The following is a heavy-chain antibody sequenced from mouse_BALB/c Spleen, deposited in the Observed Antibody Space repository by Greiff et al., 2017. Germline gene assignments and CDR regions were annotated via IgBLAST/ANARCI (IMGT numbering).Heavy chain of an antibody. Sequence: EVQLQQSGGGLVQPGGSRKLSCAASGFTFSSFGMHWVRQAPEKGLEWVAYISSGSSTIYYADTVKGRFTISRDNPKNTLFLQMTSLRSEDTAMYYCARWGSHYAMDYWGQGTSVTVSS. CDR1: GFTFSSFG. CDR2: ISSGSSTI. CDR3: ARWGSHYAMDY. J-gene: IGHJ4*01. V-gene: IGHV5-17*02.